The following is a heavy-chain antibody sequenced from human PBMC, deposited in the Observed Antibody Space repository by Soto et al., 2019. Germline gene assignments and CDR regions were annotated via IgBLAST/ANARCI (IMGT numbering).Heavy chain of an antibody. V-gene: IGHV4-59*11. CDR1: GTSMTGHF. J-gene: IGHJ5*02. D-gene: IGHD3-10*01. Sequence: SETLSLTCTVSGTSMTGHFWTWMRQPPGKGLEWIGYGYYSGSTLYNPSLKSRVTMSLDTSNNHFSLRLSSVTSADSAVYYCARGVYLSLVRTGWFDPWGQGTLVTVSS. CDR3: ARGVYLSLVRTGWFDP. CDR2: GYYSGST.